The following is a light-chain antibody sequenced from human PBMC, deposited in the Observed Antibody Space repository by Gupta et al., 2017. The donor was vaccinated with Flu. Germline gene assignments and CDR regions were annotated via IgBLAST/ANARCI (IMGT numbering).Light chain of an antibody. CDR3: HLWDTSTDHVV. J-gene: IGLJ2*01. CDR1: NIETKS. CDR2: DDS. Sequence: SYVLTQPPSVSVAPGQTARITCGGNNIETKSVHWYQQRPAQAPVLVVYDDSDRPSGIPERFSGSNSGNTATLITSRVEAGDEADYYCHLWDTSTDHVVFGGGTKLAVL. V-gene: IGLV3-21*02.